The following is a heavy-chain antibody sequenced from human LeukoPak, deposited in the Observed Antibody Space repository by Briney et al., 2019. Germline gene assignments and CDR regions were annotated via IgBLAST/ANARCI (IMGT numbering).Heavy chain of an antibody. CDR2: INYSGST. CDR3: ARGIHSQPKYYFDF. J-gene: IGHJ4*02. CDR1: GDSISDYY. V-gene: IGHV4-59*01. D-gene: IGHD5-18*01. Sequence: SETLSLTCTISGDSISDYYWNWIRQPPGKGLEWIGYINYSGSTSYNPSLKSRVTISVDTSKNQFSLKLSSVTAADTAVYYCARGIHSQPKYYFDFWGQGTLVTVSS.